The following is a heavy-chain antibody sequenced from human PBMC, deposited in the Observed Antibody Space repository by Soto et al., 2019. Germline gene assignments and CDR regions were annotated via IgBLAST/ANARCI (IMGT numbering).Heavy chain of an antibody. CDR3: ARDLYYDFWSGYIPLVGGYYYYGMDV. J-gene: IGHJ6*02. D-gene: IGHD3-3*01. V-gene: IGHV3-7*03. CDR2: IKQDGSEK. Sequence: PGGALRLSCAASGFSLRSQRISRDRPAPGNGIEWVANIKQDGSEKYYGDSVKGRFTISRDNAKNSLYLQMNSLRAEDTAVYYCARDLYYDFWSGYIPLVGGYYYYGMDVRGQGTTVTFAS. CDR1: GFSLRSQR.